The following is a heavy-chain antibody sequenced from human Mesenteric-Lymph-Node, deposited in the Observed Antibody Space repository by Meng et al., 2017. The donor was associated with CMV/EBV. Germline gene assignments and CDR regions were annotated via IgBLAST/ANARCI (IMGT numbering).Heavy chain of an antibody. V-gene: IGHV3-66*01. CDR2: IYRGDNT. D-gene: IGHD3-10*01. CDR3: TGDSVSNPNLDY. Sequence: EVHLLESGGGLFHPGGSLRLSCAASGFNVRDKYMSWVRQAPGKGLEWVCIIYRGDNTYYIDSVKDRFTVSRDNSKNTMYLQMNSLRVEDTAVYYCTGDSVSNPNLDYWGQGTLVTVSS. CDR1: GFNVRDKY. J-gene: IGHJ4*02.